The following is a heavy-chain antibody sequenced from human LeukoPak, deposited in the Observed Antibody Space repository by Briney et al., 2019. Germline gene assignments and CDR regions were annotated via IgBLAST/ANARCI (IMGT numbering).Heavy chain of an antibody. Sequence: PSQTLSLTCTVSGGSISSGDYYWSWIRQPPGKGLEWIGYIYYSGSTYYNPSLKSRVTISVDTSKNQFSLKLSSVTAADTAVYYCARASGIYYYGSGSFIDYWGQGTLVTVSS. V-gene: IGHV4-30-4*01. D-gene: IGHD3-10*01. CDR1: GGSISSGDYY. CDR3: ARASGIYYYGSGSFIDY. CDR2: IYYSGST. J-gene: IGHJ4*02.